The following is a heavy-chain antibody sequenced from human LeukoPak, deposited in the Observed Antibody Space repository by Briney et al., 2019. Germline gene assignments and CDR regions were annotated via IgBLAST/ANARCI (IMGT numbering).Heavy chain of an antibody. D-gene: IGHD5-18*01. Sequence: GSSLRLSCAASGFTFSSYGMHWVRQAPGKGLEGVAVIWYDGSNKYYADSVKGRFTISRDNSKNTPYLQMNSLRAEDTAVYYCARDKAHGYSYVGYWGQGTLVTVSS. CDR3: ARDKAHGYSYVGY. CDR1: GFTFSSYG. CDR2: IWYDGSNK. J-gene: IGHJ4*02. V-gene: IGHV3-33*01.